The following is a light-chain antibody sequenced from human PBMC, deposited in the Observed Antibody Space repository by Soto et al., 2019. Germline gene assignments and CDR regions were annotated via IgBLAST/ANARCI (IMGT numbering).Light chain of an antibody. CDR2: DAS. V-gene: IGKV3-15*01. CDR1: QSVSSN. Sequence: EIVMTQSPATLSVSPGERATLSCRASQSVSSNLAWYQQKPGQAPRLLIYDASTRATGIPARFSGSGSGTEFTLTISSLQSEDFAVYYCQQYNNWPRTFGQGTKVDMK. J-gene: IGKJ1*01. CDR3: QQYNNWPRT.